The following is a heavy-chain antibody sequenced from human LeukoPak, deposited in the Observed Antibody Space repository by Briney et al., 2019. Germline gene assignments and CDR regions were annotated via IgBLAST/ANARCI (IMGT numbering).Heavy chain of an antibody. CDR3: ANALQLDPYYFDY. CDR1: GGSSSGYY. Sequence: SETLSLTCAVYGGSSSGYYWSWIRQPPGKGLEWIGEINHSGSTNYNPSLKSRVTISVDTSKNQFSLKLSSVTAADTAVYYCANALQLDPYYFDYWGQGTLVTVSS. D-gene: IGHD6-13*01. CDR2: INHSGST. V-gene: IGHV4-34*01. J-gene: IGHJ4*02.